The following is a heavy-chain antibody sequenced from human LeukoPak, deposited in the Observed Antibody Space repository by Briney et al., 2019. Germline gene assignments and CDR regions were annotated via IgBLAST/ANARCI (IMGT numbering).Heavy chain of an antibody. D-gene: IGHD6-13*01. J-gene: IGHJ4*02. CDR2: INTDGSSI. Sequence: GGSLRLSCAASGFTFSSYWMHWVRQAPGKGLVWVSRINTDGSSISCADSVKGRFTISRDNAKNTLYLQMSSLRAEDTAVYYCARDRTRRIAAAGTQFDCWGQGTLVTVSS. V-gene: IGHV3-74*01. CDR3: ARDRTRRIAAAGTQFDC. CDR1: GFTFSSYW.